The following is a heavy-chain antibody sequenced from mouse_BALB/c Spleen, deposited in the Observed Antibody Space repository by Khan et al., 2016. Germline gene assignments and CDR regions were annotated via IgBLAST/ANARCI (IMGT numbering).Heavy chain of an antibody. CDR1: GFTFSNYW. D-gene: IGHD2-2*01. Sequence: EVKLEESGGGLVQPGRSMKLSCIASGFTFSNYWMNWVRQSPEKGLEWVAEIRLKSNIYATHYAESVKGRFTISRDDSKSSVYLQMNNLRAEDTGMYYCTRGISYGYDGGVYAMDYWGQGTSVTVSS. CDR3: TRGISYGYDGGVYAMDY. CDR2: IRLKSNIYAT. V-gene: IGHV6-6*02. J-gene: IGHJ4*01.